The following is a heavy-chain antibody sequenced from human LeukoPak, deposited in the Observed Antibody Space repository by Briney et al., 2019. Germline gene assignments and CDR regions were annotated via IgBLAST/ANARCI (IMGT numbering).Heavy chain of an antibody. V-gene: IGHV4-39*07. CDR2: IYYRGST. Sequence: SETLSLTCSVSGGSISRSSYYWGWIRQPPGKGLEWIGSIYYRGSTYYHPSLKSRGTISVDTSKNQFSLKLSSVTAADTAVYYCANSYGGYSWFDAFDIWGQGTMVTVSS. CDR3: ANSYGGYSWFDAFDI. D-gene: IGHD5-18*01. CDR1: GGSISRSSYY. J-gene: IGHJ3*02.